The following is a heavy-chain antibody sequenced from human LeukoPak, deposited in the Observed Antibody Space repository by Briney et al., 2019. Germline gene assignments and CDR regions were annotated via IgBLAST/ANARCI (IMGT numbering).Heavy chain of an antibody. D-gene: IGHD4-23*01. V-gene: IGHV1-3*01. CDR2: INAGNGNT. CDR3: ARGSPAGNSFHLDY. Sequence: VASVKVSCKASGYTFTSYAMHWVRQAPGQGLEWMGWINAGNGNTKYSQKFQGRVTITRDTSASTAYMELSSLRSEDTAVYYCARGSPAGNSFHLDYWGQGTLVTVSS. CDR1: GYTFTSYA. J-gene: IGHJ4*02.